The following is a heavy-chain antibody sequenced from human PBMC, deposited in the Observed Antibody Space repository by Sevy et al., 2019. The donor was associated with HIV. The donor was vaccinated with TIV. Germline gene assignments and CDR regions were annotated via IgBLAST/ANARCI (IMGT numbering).Heavy chain of an antibody. CDR1: GGPISSYY. CDR3: ARAPPVRSGDDSLNWFDP. D-gene: IGHD5-12*01. CDR2: IHYSERT. J-gene: IGHJ5*02. V-gene: IGHV4-59*01. Sequence: SETLSLTCSVSGGPISSYYWSWIRQPPGKRLEWIGYIHYSERTNYNPSLNSRLTISVDTSKNHFSLRLTSVTAADTAVYYCARAPPVRSGDDSLNWFDPWGQGILVTVSS.